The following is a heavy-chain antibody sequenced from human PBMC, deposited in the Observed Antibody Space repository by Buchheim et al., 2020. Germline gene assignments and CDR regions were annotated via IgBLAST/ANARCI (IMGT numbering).Heavy chain of an antibody. V-gene: IGHV3-74*01. J-gene: IGHJ4*02. D-gene: IGHD6-19*01. CDR2: INTDGSST. Sequence: EVQLVESGGGLVQPGGSLRLSCAASGFSFRAYWMHWVRQAPGKGLVWVSRINTDGSSTSYADSVKGRFTISRDTGKNTLYLQMNSLRAEDTAVYYCARSPVADLFDYWGQGT. CDR3: ARSPVADLFDY. CDR1: GFSFRAYW.